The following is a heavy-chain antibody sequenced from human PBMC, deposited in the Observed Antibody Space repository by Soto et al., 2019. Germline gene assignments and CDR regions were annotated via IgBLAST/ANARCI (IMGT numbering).Heavy chain of an antibody. D-gene: IGHD3-3*01. J-gene: IGHJ6*03. CDR3: ARDGRTYYDFWSGYYSPHGYYYYMDV. CDR1: GFTFSSYW. V-gene: IGHV3-7*01. Sequence: EVQLVESGGGLVQPGGSLRLSCAASGFTFSSYWMSWVRQAPGKGLEWVANIKQDGSEKYYVDSVKGRFTISRDNAKNSLYLQMNSLRAEDTAVYYCARDGRTYYDFWSGYYSPHGYYYYMDVWGKGTTVTVSS. CDR2: IKQDGSEK.